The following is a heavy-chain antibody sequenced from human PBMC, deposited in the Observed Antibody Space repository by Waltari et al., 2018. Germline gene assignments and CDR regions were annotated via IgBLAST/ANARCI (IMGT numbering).Heavy chain of an antibody. V-gene: IGHV4-59*01. CDR3: ARSAAGTGNWFDP. Sequence: QVQLQESGPGLVKPSETLSLTCTVSGGSISSYYWSWIRQPPGKGLELIGYIYSSCSTNYNPSLKSRVTISVDTSKNQFSLKLSSVTAADTAVYYCARSAAGTGNWFDPWGQGTLVTVSS. J-gene: IGHJ5*02. CDR1: GGSISSYY. CDR2: IYSSCST. D-gene: IGHD6-13*01.